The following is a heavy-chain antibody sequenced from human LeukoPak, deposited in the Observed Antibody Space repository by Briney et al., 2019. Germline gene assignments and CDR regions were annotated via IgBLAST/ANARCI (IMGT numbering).Heavy chain of an antibody. CDR1: GGSISSGDYY. Sequence: SETQSLTCTVSGGSISSGDYYWSWIRQPPGKGLEWIGYIYYSGSTYYNPSLKSRVTISVDTSKNQFSLKLSSVTAADTAVYYCAREGRYCGGDCYGIGWFDPWGQGALVTVSS. D-gene: IGHD2-21*01. J-gene: IGHJ5*02. CDR2: IYYSGST. V-gene: IGHV4-30-4*08. CDR3: AREGRYCGGDCYGIGWFDP.